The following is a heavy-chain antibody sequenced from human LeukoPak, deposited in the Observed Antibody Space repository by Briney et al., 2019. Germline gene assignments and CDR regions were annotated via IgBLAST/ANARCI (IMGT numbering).Heavy chain of an antibody. D-gene: IGHD3-22*01. V-gene: IGHV3-48*01. CDR2: IGSSYSTM. Sequence: GGSLRLSCAASGFTFSSYSMNWVRQAPGKGLEWVSYIGSSYSTMYYADSVRGRFTISRDNAKNSLYLQMNSLRAEDTAVYYCAKAMTKGPPFDYWGQGTLVTVSS. CDR1: GFTFSSYS. CDR3: AKAMTKGPPFDY. J-gene: IGHJ4*02.